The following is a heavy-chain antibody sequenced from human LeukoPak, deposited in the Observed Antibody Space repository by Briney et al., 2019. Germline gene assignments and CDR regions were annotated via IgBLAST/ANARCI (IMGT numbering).Heavy chain of an antibody. CDR2: IYYTGST. CDR3: ARDVVVVPAGRRYFDL. D-gene: IGHD2-2*01. CDR1: GASIRSSY. J-gene: IGHJ2*01. Sequence: SETLSPTCTVSGASIRSSYWSWIRQPPGKGLEWIGCIYYTGSTNYNPSLKSRVTTALDTSKNQFSLKLTSVTAADTAMYFCARDVVVVPAGRRYFDLWGRGTLVTVSS. V-gene: IGHV4-59*01.